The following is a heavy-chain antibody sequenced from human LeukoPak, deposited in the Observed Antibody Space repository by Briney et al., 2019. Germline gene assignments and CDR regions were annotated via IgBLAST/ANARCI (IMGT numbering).Heavy chain of an antibody. CDR1: GYTFTSYA. CDR2: INAGNGNT. CDR3: ARNNLLGGNSPFVPRSPFDY. V-gene: IGHV1-3*01. J-gene: IGHJ4*02. D-gene: IGHD4-23*01. Sequence: GASVKVSCKASGYTFTSYAMHWVRQAPGQRLEWMGWINAGNGNTKYSQKFQGRVTITRDTSASTAYMELSSLRSEDTAVYYCARNNLLGGNSPFVPRSPFDYWGQGPLVTVSS.